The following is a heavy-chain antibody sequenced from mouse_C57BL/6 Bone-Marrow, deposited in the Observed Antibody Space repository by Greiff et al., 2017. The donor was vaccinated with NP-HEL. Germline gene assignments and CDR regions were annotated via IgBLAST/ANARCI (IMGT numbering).Heavy chain of an antibody. CDR2: IWSGGST. Sequence: QVQLKESGPGLVQPSQSLSITCTVSGFSLTSYGVHWVRQSPGKGLEWLGVIWSGGSTDYNAAFISRLSISKDNSKSQVFFKMNSLQADDTAIYYCARITTVVATGFDYAMDYWGQGTSVTVSS. CDR3: ARITTVVATGFDYAMDY. V-gene: IGHV2-2*01. J-gene: IGHJ4*01. D-gene: IGHD1-1*01. CDR1: GFSLTSYG.